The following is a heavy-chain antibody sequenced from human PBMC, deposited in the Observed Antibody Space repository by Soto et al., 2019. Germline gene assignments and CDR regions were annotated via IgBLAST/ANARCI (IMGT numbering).Heavy chain of an antibody. Sequence: PGGSLRLSCVASGFTFSSYSMNWVRQAPGKGLEWVSYISSSSSSRYYADSVKGRFTISRDNAKNSLYLQMNSLRDEDTAVYYCAKDQGSSWYEIDYWGQGTLVTVSS. D-gene: IGHD6-13*01. CDR1: GFTFSSYS. J-gene: IGHJ4*02. CDR2: ISSSSSSR. V-gene: IGHV3-48*02. CDR3: AKDQGSSWYEIDY.